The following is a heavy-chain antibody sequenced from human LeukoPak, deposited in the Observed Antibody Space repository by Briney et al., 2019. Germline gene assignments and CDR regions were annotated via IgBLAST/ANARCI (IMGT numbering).Heavy chain of an antibody. J-gene: IGHJ2*01. CDR1: GFTFSRYS. D-gene: IGHD3-22*01. CDR2: ISSSSSTI. CDR3: ARSRQHQYDSSGHYEIFNWYFDL. Sequence: GGSLRLSCAASGFTFSRYSMNWVRQAPGKGLESVSSISSSSSTIYYADSVKGRFTISRDNAKNSLYLQMNSLRAEDTAVYYCARSRQHQYDSSGHYEIFNWYFDLWGRGTLVTVSS. V-gene: IGHV3-48*04.